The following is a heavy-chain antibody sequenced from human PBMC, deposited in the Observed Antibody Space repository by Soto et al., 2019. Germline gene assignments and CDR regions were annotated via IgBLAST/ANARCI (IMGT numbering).Heavy chain of an antibody. J-gene: IGHJ5*02. Sequence: QVQLVESGGGVVQPGRSLRLSCAASGFTFTSYDMHWVRQAPGKGLEWMALILHDGSAEYYADSVKGRFTISRDNSKSTLYLQMSSLRAEDTAVYYCARAAGRFGELFWFDPWGQGTLVSVSS. CDR3: ARAAGRFGELFWFDP. CDR1: GFTFTSYD. D-gene: IGHD3-10*01. V-gene: IGHV3-30*03. CDR2: ILHDGSAE.